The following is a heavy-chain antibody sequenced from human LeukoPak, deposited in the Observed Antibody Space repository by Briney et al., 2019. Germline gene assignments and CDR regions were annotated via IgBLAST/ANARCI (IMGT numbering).Heavy chain of an antibody. D-gene: IGHD5-18*01. CDR3: ARCYSYGAKYYFDY. Sequence: SETLSLTCAVYGGSFSGYYWSWIRQPPGKGLEWIGEINHSGSTNYNPSLKSRVTMSVDTSKNQFSLKLSSVTAADTAVYYCARCYSYGAKYYFDYWGQGTLVTVSS. CDR2: INHSGST. J-gene: IGHJ4*02. V-gene: IGHV4-34*01. CDR1: GGSFSGYY.